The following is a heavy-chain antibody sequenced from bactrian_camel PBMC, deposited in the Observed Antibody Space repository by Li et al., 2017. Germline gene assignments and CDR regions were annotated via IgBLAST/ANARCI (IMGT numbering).Heavy chain of an antibody. V-gene: IGHV3S53*01. Sequence: HVRLVESGGGSVQTGGSLTLSCAYSGHTSNIWSMGWFRRAPGKERAGVAGIDSDGNTGYRDSVRGRFTISYDDANHILSLQMDSLKLEDSAVYYCAAGSVAGLVASAFPYWGQGTQVTVS. CDR3: AAGSVAGLVASAFPY. CDR1: GHTSNIWS. J-gene: IGHJ4*01. D-gene: IGHD6*01. CDR2: IDSDGNT.